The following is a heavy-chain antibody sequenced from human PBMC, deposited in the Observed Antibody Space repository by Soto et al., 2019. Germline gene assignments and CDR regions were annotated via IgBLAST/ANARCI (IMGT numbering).Heavy chain of an antibody. V-gene: IGHV3-33*01. Sequence: QVQLVESGGGVVQPGRSLRLSCAASGFTFSSYGMHWVRQAPGKGLEWVAVIWYDGSNKYYADSVKGRFTISRDNSKNTLYLQMNSLRAEDTTVYYCARHRYCTKSDAKYWYFDLWGRGTLVTVSS. CDR3: ARHRYCTKSDAKYWYFDL. J-gene: IGHJ2*01. CDR1: GFTFSSYG. CDR2: IWYDGSNK. D-gene: IGHD2-8*01.